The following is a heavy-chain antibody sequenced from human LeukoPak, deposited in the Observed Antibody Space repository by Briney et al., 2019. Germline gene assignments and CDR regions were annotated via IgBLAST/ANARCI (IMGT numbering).Heavy chain of an antibody. D-gene: IGHD4-17*01. CDR3: AKAQLRVTTGIDN. Sequence: PGGSLRLSCAASGFTFSSYAISWVRQAPGKGLEWVSGISSSAGNTNYADSVKGRFTISRDNSKNTLYLQMNSLRVEDTDVYYCAKAQLRVTTGIDNWGQGTLVTVSS. V-gene: IGHV3-23*01. CDR2: ISSSAGNT. J-gene: IGHJ4*02. CDR1: GFTFSSYA.